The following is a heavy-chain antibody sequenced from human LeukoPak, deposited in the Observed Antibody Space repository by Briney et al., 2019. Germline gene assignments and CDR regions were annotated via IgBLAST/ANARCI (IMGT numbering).Heavy chain of an antibody. CDR2: KSEHKRVT. CDR3: ARVRVVAAALWGNWFDT. V-gene: IGHV1-18*04. D-gene: IGHD2-15*01. CDR1: GYTFTNYA. J-gene: IGHJ5*02. Sequence: ASVKVSCKASGYTFTNYAIAWVRQVPGQGLEWMRWKSEHKRVTKSLANDAQKFQGRVTMTIDTSTRTAYLEVGDLRSDDTAVYFCARVRVVAAALWGNWFDTWGQGTLVTVSS.